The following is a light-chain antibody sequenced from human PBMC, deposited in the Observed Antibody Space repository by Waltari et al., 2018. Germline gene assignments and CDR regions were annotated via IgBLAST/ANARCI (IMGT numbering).Light chain of an antibody. CDR1: TRDIGAYND. CDR2: YVT. V-gene: IGLV2-14*03. Sequence: QSALTQPASVSGSPGQSITIPGTGTTRDIGAYNDVAWYQQNPGKAPKVVISYVTNRPSGVSNRFSGSKSGNTASLTISGLQAEDEADYYCSSFTSGSTWVFGGGTKLTVL. CDR3: SSFTSGSTWV. J-gene: IGLJ3*02.